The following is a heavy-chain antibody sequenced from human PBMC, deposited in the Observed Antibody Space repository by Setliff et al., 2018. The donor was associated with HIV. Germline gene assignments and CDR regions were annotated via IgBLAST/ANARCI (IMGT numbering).Heavy chain of an antibody. Sequence: SETLSLTCAVYGGSFSGYYWSWNRQPPGKGMEWIGEINQSGRTKYNPSLKSRVTISVDTSKNQFPLKLSSVTAADTAVYYCRFTGREGAAAGEDLPYVEDVVEDVWGQGTTVTVSS. V-gene: IGHV4-34*01. CDR3: RFTGREGAAAGEDLPYVEDVVEDV. CDR1: GGSFSGYY. D-gene: IGHD6-13*01. CDR2: INQSGRT. J-gene: IGHJ6*02.